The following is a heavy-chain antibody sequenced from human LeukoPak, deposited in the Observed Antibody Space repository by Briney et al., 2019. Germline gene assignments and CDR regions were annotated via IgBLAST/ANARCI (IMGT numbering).Heavy chain of an antibody. Sequence: PGGSLRLSCAASGFTFSGYGMHWVRQAPGKGLEWVAVIWYDGSNKYYANFVEGRFTISRDNSRNTLYLQMNSLRAEDTAVYYCARDRFHDYGGNSDAFDIWGQGTMVTVSS. J-gene: IGHJ3*02. CDR1: GFTFSGYG. D-gene: IGHD4-23*01. CDR3: ARDRFHDYGGNSDAFDI. CDR2: IWYDGSNK. V-gene: IGHV3-33*01.